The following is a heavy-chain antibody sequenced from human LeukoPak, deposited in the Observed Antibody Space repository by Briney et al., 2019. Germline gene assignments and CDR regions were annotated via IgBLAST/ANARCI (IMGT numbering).Heavy chain of an antibody. V-gene: IGHV3-33*06. Sequence: PGGSLRLSCAASGFTFSSYGMHWVRQAPGKGLEWVAVIWYDGSNKYYADSVKGRFTIYRDNYKNTLYLKMNRLRAEDTAVYYCAKGRTYLHVYYFDYWGQGTLVTVSS. CDR2: IWYDGSNK. CDR1: GFTFSSYG. J-gene: IGHJ4*02. D-gene: IGHD2-2*01. CDR3: AKGRTYLHVYYFDY.